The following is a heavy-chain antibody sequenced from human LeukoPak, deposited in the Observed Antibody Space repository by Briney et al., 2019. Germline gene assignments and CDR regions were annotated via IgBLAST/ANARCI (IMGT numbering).Heavy chain of an antibody. Sequence: GGSLRLSCAASGFTFSSHSMNWVRQAPGMGLDWVSYISSSSSTIYYADSVKGRFTISRDNAKNSLYLQMNSLRAEDTAVYYCANHLACGSTSCPPFDYWGQGTLVTVSS. J-gene: IGHJ4*02. CDR3: ANHLACGSTSCPPFDY. CDR1: GFTFSSHS. CDR2: ISSSSSTI. V-gene: IGHV3-48*01. D-gene: IGHD2-2*01.